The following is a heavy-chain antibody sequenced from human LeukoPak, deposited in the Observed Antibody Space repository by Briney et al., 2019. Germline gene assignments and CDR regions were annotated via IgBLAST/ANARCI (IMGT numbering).Heavy chain of an antibody. CDR1: GFTFSSYA. D-gene: IGHD6-19*01. CDR2: ISGSGGST. Sequence: GGSPRLSCAASGFTFSSYAMSWVRQAPGKGLERVSAISGSGGSTYYADSVKGRFTISRDNSKNTLYLQMNSLRAEDTAVYYCAKTGIAVAGTDYWGQGTLVTVSS. J-gene: IGHJ4*02. V-gene: IGHV3-23*01. CDR3: AKTGIAVAGTDY.